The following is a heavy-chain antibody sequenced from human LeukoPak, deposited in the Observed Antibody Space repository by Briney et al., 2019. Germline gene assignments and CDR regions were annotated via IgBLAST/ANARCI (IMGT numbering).Heavy chain of an antibody. CDR2: ISGSGGST. V-gene: IGHV3-23*01. Sequence: RGCLRLSCAASGFTFSSYAMSWVRQAPGKGLGWVSAISGSGGSTYYADSVKGRFTISRDNSKNTLYLQMNSLRAEDTAVYYCAKDVAWFGTRTGSPHDYWGQGTLVTVSS. J-gene: IGHJ4*02. CDR3: AKDVAWFGTRTGSPHDY. CDR1: GFTFSSYA. D-gene: IGHD3-10*01.